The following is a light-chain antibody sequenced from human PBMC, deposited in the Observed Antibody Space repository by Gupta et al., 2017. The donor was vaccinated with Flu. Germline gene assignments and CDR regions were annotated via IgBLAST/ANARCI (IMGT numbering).Light chain of an antibody. CDR2: LGS. CDR3: KQSLQSPQT. Sequence: VTPGQPAVICGSTSRSRRQSNGNNYLDWYRQKPGQSPQLLIYLGSMRASGVPDRFSGSGSGTDFTLKISRVEADDVGVYYCKQSLQSPQTFGQGTKVEIK. J-gene: IGKJ1*01. CDR1: RSRRQSNGNNY. V-gene: IGKV2-28*01.